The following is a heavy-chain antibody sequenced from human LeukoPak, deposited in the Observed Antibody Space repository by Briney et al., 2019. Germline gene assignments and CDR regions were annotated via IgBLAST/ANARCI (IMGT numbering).Heavy chain of an antibody. Sequence: GESLKISCKGSEYSFTNYWIGWVRQMPGKGLEWMGLIYPGDSVTRYSPSFQGQVTISADKSISTAYLQWSSLRASDTAMYYCAREGVEMATIYGASEAFFDYWGQGTLVTVSS. V-gene: IGHV5-51*01. D-gene: IGHD5-24*01. J-gene: IGHJ4*02. CDR1: EYSFTNYW. CDR3: AREGVEMATIYGASEAFFDY. CDR2: IYPGDSVT.